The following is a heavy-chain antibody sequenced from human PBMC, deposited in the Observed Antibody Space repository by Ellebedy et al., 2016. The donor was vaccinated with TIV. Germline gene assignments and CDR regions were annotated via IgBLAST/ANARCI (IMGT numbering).Heavy chain of an antibody. J-gene: IGHJ4*02. Sequence: ASVKVSCXASGYTFTGYYMHWVRQAPGQGLEWMGWINPNSGGTNYAQKFQGRVTMTRDTSISTAYMELSRLRSDDTAVYYCARDYYGSGSLDYWGQGTLVTVSS. D-gene: IGHD3-10*01. V-gene: IGHV1-2*02. CDR1: GYTFTGYY. CDR3: ARDYYGSGSLDY. CDR2: INPNSGGT.